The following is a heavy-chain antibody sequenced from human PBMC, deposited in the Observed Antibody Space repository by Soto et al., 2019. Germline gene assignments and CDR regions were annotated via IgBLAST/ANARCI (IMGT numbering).Heavy chain of an antibody. CDR3: AKAYFVWSSEQPYYFDY. V-gene: IGHV3-23*01. D-gene: IGHD3-16*01. CDR1: GFTFSNYA. Sequence: EVQLLDSGGGLVQPGGSLRLSCAASGFTFSNYAMTWVRQGPGKGLEWVSGISGSGGRPYYADSVKGRFTISRDNSKITLYLQMNSLSAEDTAVYYCAKAYFVWSSEQPYYFDYWGQGTLVTVSS. J-gene: IGHJ4*02. CDR2: ISGSGGRP.